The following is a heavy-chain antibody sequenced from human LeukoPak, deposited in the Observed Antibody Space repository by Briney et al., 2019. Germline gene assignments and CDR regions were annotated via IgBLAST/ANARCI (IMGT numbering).Heavy chain of an antibody. V-gene: IGHV3-15*01. CDR2: IKSYTDGGTT. CDR1: GFTFSNAW. D-gene: IGHD3-10*01. Sequence: GGSLRLSCAASGFTFSNAWMSWVRQAPGKGLEWVGRIKSYTDGGTTDYAAPVKGRFIISRDDSRNTLYLQMNSLKTEDTAVYYCTTLRGFDYWGQGTLVTVSS. CDR3: TTLRGFDY. J-gene: IGHJ4*02.